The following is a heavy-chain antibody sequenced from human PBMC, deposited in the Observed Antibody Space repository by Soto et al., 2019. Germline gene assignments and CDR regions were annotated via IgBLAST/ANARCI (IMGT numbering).Heavy chain of an antibody. CDR1: GFTFSNAW. Sequence: GGSLRLSCAASGFTFSNAWMIWVRQAPGKGLEWVGRIKSKTDGGTTDYAAPVKGRFTISRDDSKNTLYLQMNSLKTEDTAVYYCTTDGFGFGSSSFAPVSDDYWGQGTLVTVS. CDR3: TTDGFGFGSSSFAPVSDDY. D-gene: IGHD6-6*01. V-gene: IGHV3-15*01. J-gene: IGHJ4*02. CDR2: IKSKTDGGTT.